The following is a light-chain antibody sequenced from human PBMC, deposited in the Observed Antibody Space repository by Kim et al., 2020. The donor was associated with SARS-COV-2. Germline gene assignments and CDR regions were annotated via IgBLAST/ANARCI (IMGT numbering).Light chain of an antibody. CDR1: QTASSSY. J-gene: IGKJ1*01. V-gene: IGKV3-20*01. CDR3: QQYGRSPWT. Sequence: SPGETATLSCRASQTASSSYLAWFQQRPGQPPRLLIYGSSRRATGIPDRFSGSGSGTDFTLTISRLEPEDFAVYYCQQYGRSPWTFGQGTKVDIK. CDR2: GSS.